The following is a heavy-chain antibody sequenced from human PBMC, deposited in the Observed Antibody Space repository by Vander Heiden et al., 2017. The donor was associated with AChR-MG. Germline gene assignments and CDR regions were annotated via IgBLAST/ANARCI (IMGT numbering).Heavy chain of an antibody. J-gene: IGHJ6*02. CDR1: GYTFTTYG. CDR3: ARVSSKYGSGSSPDV. V-gene: IGHV1-18*01. D-gene: IGHD3-10*01. Sequence: QVQLVQSGAEVKKPGASVKVSCQASGYTFTTYGISWVRQAPGQGLEWMGWISAYNGNTNYAQKLQGRVTMTTDTSTSTAYMELRSLRSDDTAVYYCARVSSKYGSGSSPDVWGQGTTVTVSS. CDR2: ISAYNGNT.